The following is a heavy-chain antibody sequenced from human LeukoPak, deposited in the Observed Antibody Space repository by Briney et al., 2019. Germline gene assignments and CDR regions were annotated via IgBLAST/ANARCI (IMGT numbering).Heavy chain of an antibody. J-gene: IGHJ5*02. CDR2: IRYDGSNK. CDR3: ARAGSGRSPDWFDP. V-gene: IGHV3-30*02. D-gene: IGHD1-26*01. CDR1: GFTFSTYG. Sequence: GGSLRLSCAASGFTFSTYGMHWVRQAPGQGLEWMAFIRYDGSNKYYADSVKGRFTISRDNAKNSLYLQMNSLRAEDTAVYYCARAGSGRSPDWFDPWSQGTLVTVSS.